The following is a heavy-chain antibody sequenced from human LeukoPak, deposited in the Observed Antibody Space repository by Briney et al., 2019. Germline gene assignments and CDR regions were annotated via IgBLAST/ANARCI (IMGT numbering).Heavy chain of an antibody. D-gene: IGHD3-9*01. CDR2: IYYSGST. CDR3: ASRHYDILTGYYKGLDY. Sequence: SETLSLTCTVSGGSISSSSYYWGWIRQPPGKGLEWIGSIYYSGSTYYNPSLKSRVTISVDTSKNQFSLKLSSVTAADTAVYYCASRHYDILTGYYKGLDYWGQGTLVTVSS. V-gene: IGHV4-39*01. J-gene: IGHJ4*02. CDR1: GGSISSSSYY.